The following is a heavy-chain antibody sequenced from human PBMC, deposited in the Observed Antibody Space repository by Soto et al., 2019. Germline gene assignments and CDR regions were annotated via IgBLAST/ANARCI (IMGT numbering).Heavy chain of an antibody. CDR1: GFTFSGFG. J-gene: IGHJ3*01. Sequence: QVQLVESGGGVVQPGRSLRLSCAASGFTFSGFGMHWVRQIPGKGLERASFISYDGSKTYYAYSMKGRLTISRDNSKGKDYLQVNSLRSEDTAVFYCAQHHVAYSSGWLYAFDGLGQWTKVTVSS. CDR2: ISYDGSKT. V-gene: IGHV3-30*18. CDR3: AQHHVAYSSGWLYAFDG. D-gene: IGHD6-25*01.